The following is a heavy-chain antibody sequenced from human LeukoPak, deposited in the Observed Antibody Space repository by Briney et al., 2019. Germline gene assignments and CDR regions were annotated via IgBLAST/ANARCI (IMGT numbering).Heavy chain of an antibody. CDR3: ARGEVSTNWFDP. CDR2: IYYSGST. CDR1: GVSISSGGYY. D-gene: IGHD6-6*01. V-gene: IGHV4-31*03. J-gene: IGHJ5*02. Sequence: SEALSLTCTVSGVSISSGGYYWSWIRQHPGKGLEWIGYIYYSGSTYYNPSLKSRVTISVDTSKNQFSLKLSSVTAADTAVYYCARGEVSTNWFDPWGQGTLVTVSS.